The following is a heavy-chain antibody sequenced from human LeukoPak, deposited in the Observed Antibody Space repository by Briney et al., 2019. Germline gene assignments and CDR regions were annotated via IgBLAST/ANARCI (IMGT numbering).Heavy chain of an antibody. CDR1: AFTFSSYW. Sequence: GGSLRLSCAASAFTFSSYWMHWVRQAPGKGLVWVSRINSDGSSTSYADSVKGRFTMSRDNAKNTLYLQMNSLRAEDSAVYYCARIGGYDWFDYWGQGTLVTVSS. D-gene: IGHD5-12*01. J-gene: IGHJ4*02. CDR3: ARIGGYDWFDY. V-gene: IGHV3-74*01. CDR2: INSDGSST.